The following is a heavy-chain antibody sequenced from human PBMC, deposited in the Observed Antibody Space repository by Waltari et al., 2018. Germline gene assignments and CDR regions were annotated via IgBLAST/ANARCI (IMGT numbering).Heavy chain of an antibody. CDR1: GYPFTSYY. V-gene: IGHV1-2*02. J-gene: IGHJ4*02. Sequence: QVQLVQSGAEVKKPGASVKVSCKSSGYPFTSYYRPWVRQAPGQGLEWMGWINTRNGGTNYAQKYQGRVTMTRDTSISTAYMELSRLISNDTAVYYCARTYQSGSYSDYWGQGTPVTVSS. D-gene: IGHD1-26*01. CDR2: INTRNGGT. CDR3: ARTYQSGSYSDY.